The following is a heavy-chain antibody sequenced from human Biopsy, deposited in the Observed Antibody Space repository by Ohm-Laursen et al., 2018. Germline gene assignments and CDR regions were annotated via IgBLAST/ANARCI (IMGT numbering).Heavy chain of an antibody. J-gene: IGHJ6*02. V-gene: IGHV4-59*11. CDR3: ARGQDSSYLAYGMDV. D-gene: IGHD6-19*01. CDR1: GGSISSHY. CDR2: IYNRGST. Sequence: GTLSLTCTDSGGSISSHYWSWIRQPPGKGLEWIGYIYNRGSTKYNSSLKSRVTISVDTSKNQFSLTVRSVTAADTAMYYCARGQDSSYLAYGMDVWGQGTTVTVSS.